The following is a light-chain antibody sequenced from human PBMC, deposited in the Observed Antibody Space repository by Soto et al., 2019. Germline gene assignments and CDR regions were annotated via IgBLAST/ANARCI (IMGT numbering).Light chain of an antibody. CDR1: QAISNN. CDR3: QKYNAVHT. V-gene: IGKV1-27*01. J-gene: IGKJ4*01. CDR2: AAS. Sequence: EIQMTQSPSSLSASVGDRATITCRASQAISNNLAWYQQKPGQEPPLLIYAASTLQSGVPSRCSGSGSGTDFTLTSIRLQPEDAATYYWQKYNAVHTFGGGTKVEI.